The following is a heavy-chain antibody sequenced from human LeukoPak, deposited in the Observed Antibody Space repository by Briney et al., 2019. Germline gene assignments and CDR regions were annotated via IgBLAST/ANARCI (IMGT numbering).Heavy chain of an antibody. CDR2: IHRSGATI. V-gene: IGHV3-48*03. CDR3: ARGSSTWRSAFDI. CDR1: GFTLSTYE. D-gene: IGHD6-13*01. Sequence: GGSLRLSCAASGFTLSTYEMLWVRQAPGKGLEWVSFIHRSGATITYADSVRGRFTISRDNAKNSLFLQMNSLRAEDTAAYYCARGSSTWRSAFDIWGQGTVVTVSS. J-gene: IGHJ3*02.